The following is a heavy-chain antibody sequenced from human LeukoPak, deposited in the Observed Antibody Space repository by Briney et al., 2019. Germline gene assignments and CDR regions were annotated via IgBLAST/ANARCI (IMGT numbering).Heavy chain of an antibody. CDR1: GDSISSSSYY. J-gene: IGHJ4*02. Sequence: ASETLSLTCTVSGDSISSSSYYWGWIRQPAGKGLEWIGSIYYSGSTYYNPSLKSRLTISVDTSKNQFSLKLSSVTAADTAVYYCARGVVAAPQTFDYWGQGTLVTVSS. D-gene: IGHD2-15*01. V-gene: IGHV4-39*07. CDR2: IYYSGST. CDR3: ARGVVAAPQTFDY.